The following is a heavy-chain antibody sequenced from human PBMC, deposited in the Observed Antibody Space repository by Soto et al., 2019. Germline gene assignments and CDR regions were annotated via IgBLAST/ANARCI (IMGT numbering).Heavy chain of an antibody. CDR1: WVTFIHRS. CDR3: ARGLSAPEHRMDV. V-gene: IGHV3-48*02. CDR2: ISSSSSTI. Sequence: AALRLPRAASWVTFIHRSMHCVRQAPGKGLEWVSYISSSSSTIYYADSVKGRFTISRDNAKNSLYLQMNSLRDDDTAVYYCARGLSAPEHRMDVWGQGTTVTASS. J-gene: IGHJ6*02. D-gene: IGHD2-21*02.